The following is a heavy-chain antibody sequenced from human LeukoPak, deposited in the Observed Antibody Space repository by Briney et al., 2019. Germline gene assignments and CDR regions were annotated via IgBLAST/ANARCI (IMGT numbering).Heavy chain of an antibody. Sequence: GGSLRLSCAASGFTFSSYWMTWVRQAPGKGLEWVANINQDGSERHYVDSVQGRFTISRDNAKNSLYLEMNSLRAEDTAVYYCARDEYSGSYVYWGQGTLVTVSS. V-gene: IGHV3-7*05. CDR2: INQDGSER. J-gene: IGHJ4*02. CDR1: GFTFSSYW. D-gene: IGHD1-26*01. CDR3: ARDEYSGSYVY.